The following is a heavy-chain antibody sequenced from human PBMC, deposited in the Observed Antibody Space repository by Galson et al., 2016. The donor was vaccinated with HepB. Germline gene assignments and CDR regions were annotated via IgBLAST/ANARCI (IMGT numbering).Heavy chain of an antibody. CDR3: AKGAAVTMFNPATLFDY. CDR2: LSGNGGAT. Sequence: SLRLSCAASGFTFSSYAMHWVRQAPGKGLEWVSTLSGNGGATSYADSVQGRFTISRDNSKNTLYLQMDSLRAEDTAVYYCAKGAAVTMFNPATLFDYWGQGIMVTVSS. CDR1: GFTFSSYA. J-gene: IGHJ4*02. V-gene: IGHV3-23*01. D-gene: IGHD4-17*01.